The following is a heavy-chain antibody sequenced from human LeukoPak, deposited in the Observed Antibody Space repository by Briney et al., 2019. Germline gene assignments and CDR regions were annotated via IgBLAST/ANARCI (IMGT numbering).Heavy chain of an antibody. J-gene: IGHJ4*02. CDR3: ARDGGWE. Sequence: SETLSLTCAVSGGSISSGGYSWSWIRQPPGKGLEWIGYIYYSGSTYYNPSLKSRVTISVDTSKNQFSLKLSSVTAADTAVYYCARDGGWEWGQGTLVTVSS. CDR2: IYYSGST. CDR1: GGSISSGGYS. V-gene: IGHV4-31*11. D-gene: IGHD6-19*01.